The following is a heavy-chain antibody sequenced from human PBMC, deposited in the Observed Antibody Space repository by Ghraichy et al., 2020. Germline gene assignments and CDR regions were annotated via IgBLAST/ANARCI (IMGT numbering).Heavy chain of an antibody. D-gene: IGHD3-16*01. Sequence: SETLSLTCTVSGASISSSNYYWDWIRQPPGKGLEWIGSVTYSGSTYYNPSLKSRVTMSVDTSKNQFSLNPSSVTAADTAVYYCARQKGMPGRLGDPLLDPWGQGTLVTVSS. V-gene: IGHV4-39*01. CDR1: GASISSSNYY. CDR3: ARQKGMPGRLGDPLLDP. J-gene: IGHJ5*02. CDR2: VTYSGST.